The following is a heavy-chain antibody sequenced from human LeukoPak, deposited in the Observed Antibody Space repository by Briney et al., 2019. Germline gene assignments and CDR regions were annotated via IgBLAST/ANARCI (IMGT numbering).Heavy chain of an antibody. Sequence: GVSVKVSCKASGYTFTSYYMHWVRQAPGQGLEWMGIINPSGGSTSYAQKFQGRVTMTRDTSTSTVYMELSSLRSEDTAVYYCARDMDYYGSGSYYSNWFDPWGQGTLVTVSS. CDR2: INPSGGST. CDR1: GYTFTSYY. CDR3: ARDMDYYGSGSYYSNWFDP. V-gene: IGHV1-46*01. J-gene: IGHJ5*02. D-gene: IGHD3-10*01.